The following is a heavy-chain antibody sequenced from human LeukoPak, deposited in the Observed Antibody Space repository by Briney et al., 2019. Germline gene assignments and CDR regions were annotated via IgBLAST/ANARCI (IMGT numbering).Heavy chain of an antibody. D-gene: IGHD3-3*01. Sequence: ASVKVSCKASGYTFTGYYMHWVRQAPGQGLERMGRINPNSGGTNYAQKFQGRVTMTRDTSISTAYMELSRLRSDDTAVYYCARDRSGYYLNSIDYWGQGTLVTVSS. CDR3: ARDRSGYYLNSIDY. CDR1: GYTFTGYY. CDR2: INPNSGGT. V-gene: IGHV1-2*06. J-gene: IGHJ4*02.